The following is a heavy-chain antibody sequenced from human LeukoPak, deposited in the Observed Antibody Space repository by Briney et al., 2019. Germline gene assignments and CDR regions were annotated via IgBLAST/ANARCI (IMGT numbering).Heavy chain of an antibody. J-gene: IGHJ5*02. CDR1: GGSISSGGYS. CDR3: ARCVPVTNWFDP. Sequence: SETLSLTCAVSGGSISSGGYSWSWIRQPPGKGLEWIGCIYHSGSTYYNPSLKSRVTISVDRSKNQFSLKLSSVTAADTAVYYCARCVPVTNWFDPWGQGTLVTVSS. D-gene: IGHD4-11*01. CDR2: IYHSGST. V-gene: IGHV4-30-2*01.